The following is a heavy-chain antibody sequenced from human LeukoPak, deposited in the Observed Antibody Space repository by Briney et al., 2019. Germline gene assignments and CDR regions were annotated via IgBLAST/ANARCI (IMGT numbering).Heavy chain of an antibody. J-gene: IGHJ4*02. Sequence: SGGSLRLSCAASGFTFSNYGMHWVRQAPGKGLEWVAVIWYDGNNKYYGDSVKGRFTISRDNSKNTLYLQMNSLRAEDTAVYYCARDRWSSTSYNDYWGRGTLVTVSS. V-gene: IGHV3-33*01. D-gene: IGHD2-2*01. CDR3: ARDRWSSTSYNDY. CDR1: GFTFSNYG. CDR2: IWYDGNNK.